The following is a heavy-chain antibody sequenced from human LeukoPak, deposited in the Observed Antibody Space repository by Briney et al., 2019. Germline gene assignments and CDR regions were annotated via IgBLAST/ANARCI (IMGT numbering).Heavy chain of an antibody. V-gene: IGHV3-30*04. J-gene: IGHJ5*02. CDR3: AKALGSYYPYCSS. CDR2: ISYDESNE. Sequence: GRSLRLSCAASGFTFSSYAMHWVRQAPGNGLEWLALISYDESNEDYADSVKGRFTVSRDNSKNTLYLQMNNLRLEDTSVYYCAKALGSYYPYCSSWGQGILVTVSS. CDR1: GFTFSSYA. D-gene: IGHD1-26*01.